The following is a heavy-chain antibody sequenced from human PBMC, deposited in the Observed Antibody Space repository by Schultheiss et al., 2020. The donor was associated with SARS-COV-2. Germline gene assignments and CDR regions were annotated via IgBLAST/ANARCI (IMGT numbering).Heavy chain of an antibody. CDR3: AREAATDYYGSGSPGD. CDR2: IYYSGST. D-gene: IGHD3-10*01. CDR1: GGSFSGYY. V-gene: IGHV4-59*01. Sequence: SETLSLTCAVYGGSFSGYYWSWIRQPPGKGLEWIGYIYYSGSTNYNPSLKSRVTISVDTSKNQFSLKLSSVTAADTAVYYCAREAATDYYGSGSPGDWGQGTLVTVSS. J-gene: IGHJ4*02.